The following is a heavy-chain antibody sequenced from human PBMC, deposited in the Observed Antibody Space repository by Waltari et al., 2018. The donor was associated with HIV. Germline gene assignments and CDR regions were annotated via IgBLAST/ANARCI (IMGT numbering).Heavy chain of an antibody. J-gene: IGHJ4*02. CDR3: TKGMYANQDYFDN. CDR1: GYSFATYW. CDR2: IDPVDSDT. D-gene: IGHD2-8*01. V-gene: IGHV5-51*03. Sequence: EVQLVQSGAEVKKPGESLKISCKGSGYSFATYWIGWVRQMPGKGLEWMGSIDPVDSDTRYGPSFQGQVTISADKSIRTAYLQWSSLKASDTAMYYCTKGMYANQDYFDNWGQGTLVTVSS.